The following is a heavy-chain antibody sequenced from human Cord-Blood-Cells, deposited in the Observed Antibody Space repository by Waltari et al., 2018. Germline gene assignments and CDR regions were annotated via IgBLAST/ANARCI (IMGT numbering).Heavy chain of an antibody. CDR3: ARHGDRRGSYYFQH. D-gene: IGHD1-26*01. J-gene: IGHJ1*01. V-gene: IGHV4-34*01. CDR1: GGSFSGYY. Sequence: QVQLQQWGAGLLKPSETLSLTCAVYGGSFSGYYWSWIRQPPGKGLEWIGEINHSGSTNYNPSLKSGVTISVDTTKNQFSLKLSSVTAADTAVYYCARHGDRRGSYYFQHWGQGTLVTVSS. CDR2: INHSGST.